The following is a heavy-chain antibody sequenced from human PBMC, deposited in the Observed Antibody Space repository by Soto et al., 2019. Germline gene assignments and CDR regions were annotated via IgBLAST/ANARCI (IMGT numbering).Heavy chain of an antibody. CDR1: GFAFSTYV. CDR2: ITSDVNYK. Sequence: GGSLRLSCAASGFAFSTYVLHWVRQAPGKELEWVAIITSDVNYKYYADSAKGRFTISRDNSKNTLCLQMNSLRAEDTAVYYCAKGGSFDIWGQGTLVTVSA. CDR3: AKGGSFDI. V-gene: IGHV3-30*18. J-gene: IGHJ4*02. D-gene: IGHD3-16*01.